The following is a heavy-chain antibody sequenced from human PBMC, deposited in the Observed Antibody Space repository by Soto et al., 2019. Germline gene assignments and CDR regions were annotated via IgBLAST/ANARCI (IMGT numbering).Heavy chain of an antibody. CDR1: GYLFTSYY. Sequence: ASVKVSCKASGYLFTSYYMHWVRQAPGQGPEWMGMISASNGNTNYAQKLQGRVTMTTDTSTSTAYMELRSLRSDDTAVYYCARIPERSWYDSYWFDPWGQG. D-gene: IGHD6-13*01. CDR2: ISASNGNT. V-gene: IGHV1-18*04. CDR3: ARIPERSWYDSYWFDP. J-gene: IGHJ5*02.